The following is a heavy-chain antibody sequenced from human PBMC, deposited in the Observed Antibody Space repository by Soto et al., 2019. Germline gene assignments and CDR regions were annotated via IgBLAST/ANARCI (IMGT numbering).Heavy chain of an antibody. Sequence: QVQLVESGGGVVQPGRSLRLSCAASGFTFSSYAMHWVRQAPGKGLEWVAVISYDGSNKYYADSVKGRFTISRDNSKNTLYLEMNRLRAEDTAVYYWARGLYDFWSCYRRSGGMDVWGQGTTVTVSS. V-gene: IGHV3-30-3*01. CDR1: GFTFSSYA. CDR3: ARGLYDFWSCYRRSGGMDV. CDR2: ISYDGSNK. J-gene: IGHJ6*01. D-gene: IGHD3-3*01.